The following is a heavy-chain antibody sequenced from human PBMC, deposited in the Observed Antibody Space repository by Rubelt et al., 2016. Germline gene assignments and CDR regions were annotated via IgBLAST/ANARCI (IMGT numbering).Heavy chain of an antibody. CDR1: GFTFSSYA. J-gene: IGHJ4*02. Sequence: VQLVESGGGVVQPGRSLRLSCAASGFTFSSYAMHWVRQAPGKGLEWVAVISYDGSNKDDAYLVKGRLPMFEDNSKCTLYLRRGSLRADETALYYCVKDLNGLGDCIWGQGTLVTVSS. V-gene: IGHV3-30*18. CDR3: VKDLNGLGDCI. CDR2: ISYDGSNK. D-gene: IGHD2-21*02.